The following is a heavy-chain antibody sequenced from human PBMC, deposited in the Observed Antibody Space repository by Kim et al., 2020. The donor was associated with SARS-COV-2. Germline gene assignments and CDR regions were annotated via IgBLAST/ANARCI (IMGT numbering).Heavy chain of an antibody. CDR1: GFTVSSNY. CDR2: IYSGGST. V-gene: IGHV3-66*04. D-gene: IGHD3-3*01. CDR3: ARLDFWSGYYIDY. Sequence: GGSLRLSCAASGFTVSSNYMSWVRQAPGKGLEWVSVIYSGGSTYYADSVKGRFTISRDNSKNTLYLQMNSLRAEDTAVYYCARLDFWSGYYIDYWCQGTLVTVSS. J-gene: IGHJ4*02.